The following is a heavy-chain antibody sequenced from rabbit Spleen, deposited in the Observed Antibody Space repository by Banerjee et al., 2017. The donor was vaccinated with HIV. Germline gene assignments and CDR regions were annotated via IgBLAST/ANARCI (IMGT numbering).Heavy chain of an antibody. CDR3: VRGASSSGYYSL. J-gene: IGHJ4*01. CDR1: GVSLNDKDV. Sequence: QQQLVESGGGLVKPEGSLTLTCKASGVSLNDKDVMCWVRQAPGKGLEWIACIYAGSSGSTWSASWAKGRFTISKTSTTVDLKMTSLTAADTASYFCVRGASSSGYYSLWGPGTLVTVS. CDR2: IYAGSSGST. V-gene: IGHV1S45*01. D-gene: IGHD1-1*01.